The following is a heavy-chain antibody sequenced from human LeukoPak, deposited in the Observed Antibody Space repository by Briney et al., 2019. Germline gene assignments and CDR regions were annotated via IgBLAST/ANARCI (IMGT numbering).Heavy chain of an antibody. Sequence: GASVKVSCKASGYTFTGHYIHWVRQAPGQGLEWMGWINPNSGKTNYPQKFQGRVTMTRDTSISSAYMELSRLRSDDTAVYYCARVRDNYGMDVWGQGTLVTVSS. J-gene: IGHJ6*02. CDR2: INPNSGKT. CDR1: GYTFTGHY. D-gene: IGHD5-24*01. V-gene: IGHV1-2*02. CDR3: ARVRDNYGMDV.